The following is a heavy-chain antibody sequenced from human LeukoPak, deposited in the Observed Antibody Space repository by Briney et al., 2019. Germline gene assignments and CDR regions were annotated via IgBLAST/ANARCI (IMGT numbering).Heavy chain of an antibody. CDR1: GFTFSSFG. CDR2: ISNDGSNK. Sequence: PGGSLRLSGAAPGFTFSSFGIHWVRQAQGKGLGWVAVISNDGSNKYYADSVKGRFTISRDNSKNTVYLQMSSLRGEDTAVYYCAKSGIAAAGQRGYFDYWGQGTLVTVSS. V-gene: IGHV3-30*18. CDR3: AKSGIAAAGQRGYFDY. J-gene: IGHJ4*02. D-gene: IGHD6-13*01.